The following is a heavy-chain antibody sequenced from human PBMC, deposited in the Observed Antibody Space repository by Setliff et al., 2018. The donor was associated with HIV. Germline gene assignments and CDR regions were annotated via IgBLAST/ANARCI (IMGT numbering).Heavy chain of an antibody. CDR3: TRGPARRYPGSTVYGL. D-gene: IGHD1-26*01. J-gene: IGHJ1*01. V-gene: IGHV4-34*01. Sequence: SETLSLTCGLYGGPLSGYCWTWIRQPPEKGLEWIGEINDSGDTKYNPSLMSRLSMSVEKSKNKFSLKVTSLTAADTAVYFCTRGPARRYPGSTVYGLWGQGTPVTVSS. CDR2: INDSGDT. CDR1: GGPLSGYC.